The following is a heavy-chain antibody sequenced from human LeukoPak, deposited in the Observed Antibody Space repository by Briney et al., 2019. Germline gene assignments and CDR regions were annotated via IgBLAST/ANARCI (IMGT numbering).Heavy chain of an antibody. CDR2: IYWDGDQ. Sequence: ESGPTLVKPTQTLTLTCTFSGLSLTTGGVGVGWIRQPPVKALEWLALIYWDGDQRYSPSLKDRLTVTKDTSKNQVFLYMANMDPVDTATYFCAHSPSDSYKNGGRWYFDLWGRGTLVIVSS. J-gene: IGHJ2*01. CDR3: AHSPSDSYKNGGRWYFDL. D-gene: IGHD5-24*01. V-gene: IGHV2-5*02. CDR1: GLSLTTGGVG.